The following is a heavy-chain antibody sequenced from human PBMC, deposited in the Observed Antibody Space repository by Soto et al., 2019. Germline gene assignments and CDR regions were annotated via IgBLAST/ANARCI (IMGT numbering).Heavy chain of an antibody. CDR1: GYSICSGYY. CDR3: AGGFCSSTSCNRLPQYYYDGRAV. D-gene: IGHD2-2*01. V-gene: IGHV4-38-2*02. J-gene: IGHJ6*02. CDR2: IYHSGST. Sequence: LQTLSVTCRVSGYSICSGYYWHWIRQPPGKGLEWIGSIYHSGSTYYNPSLKSRVTISVDTSKNQFSLKLSSVTAADTAVYYCAGGFCSSTSCNRLPQYYYDGRAVRAQGTALPVSS.